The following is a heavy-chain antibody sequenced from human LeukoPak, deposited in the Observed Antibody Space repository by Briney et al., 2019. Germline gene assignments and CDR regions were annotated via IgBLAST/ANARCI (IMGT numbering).Heavy chain of an antibody. D-gene: IGHD6-13*01. CDR1: GGSISSYY. Sequence: SETLSLTCIVSGGSISSYYWGWIRQPPGKGLEWIGSIYYSGSTYYNPSLKSRVTISVDTSKNQFSLKLSSVTAADTAVYYCAVAAAGDSFDYWGQGTLVTVSS. V-gene: IGHV4-39*01. J-gene: IGHJ4*02. CDR2: IYYSGST. CDR3: AVAAAGDSFDY.